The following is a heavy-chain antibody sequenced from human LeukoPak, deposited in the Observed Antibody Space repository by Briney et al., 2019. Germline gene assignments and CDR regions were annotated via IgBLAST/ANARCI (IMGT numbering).Heavy chain of an antibody. V-gene: IGHV3-48*03. CDR2: ISSSGSII. CDR1: GFTFSNYE. CDR3: ARDLLIGSYDY. J-gene: IGHJ4*02. Sequence: GGSLRLSCAASGFTFSNYEMHWVRQAPGKGLEWLLYISSSGSIIYYADSVKGRFTISRDNAKNSLSLQMNSLRAEDTAVYYCARDLLIGSYDYWGQGTLVTVSS. D-gene: IGHD1-26*01.